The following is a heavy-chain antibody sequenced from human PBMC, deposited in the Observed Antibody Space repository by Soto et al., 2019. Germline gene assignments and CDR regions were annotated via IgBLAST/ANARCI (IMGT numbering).Heavy chain of an antibody. CDR3: AKARGRLYGMDV. CDR1: GGSISSGGYS. D-gene: IGHD6-25*01. CDR2: IYHSGST. Sequence: SETLSLTXAVSGGSISSGGYSWSWIRQPPGKGLEWIGYIYHSGSTYYNPSLKSRVTISVDRSKNQFSLKLSSMTAADTAVYYCAKARGRLYGMDVWGQGTTVTVSS. J-gene: IGHJ6*02. V-gene: IGHV4-30-2*01.